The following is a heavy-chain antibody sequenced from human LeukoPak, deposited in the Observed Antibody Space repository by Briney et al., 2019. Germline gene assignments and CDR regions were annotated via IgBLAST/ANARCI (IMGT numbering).Heavy chain of an antibody. Sequence: SETLSLTCKVSGGSIKNGAYLWSWIRQHPGKGLEWIGYIDYSGSTYYNPSLKSRIRISLDTSKNQFSLKLTSVTAADTAVCYCARDSPGYSASWGYWGQGTQVTVSS. CDR1: GGSIKNGAYL. D-gene: IGHD6-13*01. J-gene: IGHJ4*02. CDR2: IDYSGST. CDR3: ARDSPGYSASWGY. V-gene: IGHV4-31*03.